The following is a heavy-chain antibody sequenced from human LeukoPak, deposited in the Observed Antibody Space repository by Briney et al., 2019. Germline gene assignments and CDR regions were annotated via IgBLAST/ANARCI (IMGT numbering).Heavy chain of an antibody. CDR3: ARGKGYYYYYFDY. CDR2: INHSGST. CDR1: GGSFSGYY. V-gene: IGHV4-34*01. J-gene: IGHJ4*02. D-gene: IGHD3-22*01. Sequence: PSETLSLTCAVYGGSFSGYYWSWIRQPPGKGLEWIGEINHSGSTNYNPSLKSRVTISVDTSKNQFSLKLSSVTAADTAVYYCARGKGYYYYYFDYWGQGTLVTVSS.